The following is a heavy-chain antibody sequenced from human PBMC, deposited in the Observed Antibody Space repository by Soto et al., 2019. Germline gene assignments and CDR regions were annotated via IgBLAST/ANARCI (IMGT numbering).Heavy chain of an antibody. J-gene: IGHJ4*02. CDR3: AKAGCSGGTCYLYYFDY. CDR2: ISGRGGNT. Sequence: GGSLRLSCAAAGFTFSNYAMSWVRQAPGKGLEWVSTISGRGGNTYYADSVKGRFTISRDNSRNTLYLQMDSLRVEDSAVYSCAKAGCSGGTCYLYYFDYWGQGALVTVSS. V-gene: IGHV3-23*01. D-gene: IGHD2-15*01. CDR1: GFTFSNYA.